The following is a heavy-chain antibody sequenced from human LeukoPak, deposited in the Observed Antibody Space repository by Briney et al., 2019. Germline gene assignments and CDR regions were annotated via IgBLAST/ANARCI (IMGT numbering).Heavy chain of an antibody. CDR3: APSMEPHPRSLWFDP. Sequence: SEKVSCKASGGTFSSYAISWVRQAPGQGLEWMGGIIPIFGTANYAQKFQGRVTITADESTSTAYMELSSLRSEDTAVYYCAPSMEPHPRSLWFDPWGQGTLVTVSS. CDR1: GGTFSSYA. V-gene: IGHV1-69*13. D-gene: IGHD1-26*01. J-gene: IGHJ5*02. CDR2: IIPIFGTA.